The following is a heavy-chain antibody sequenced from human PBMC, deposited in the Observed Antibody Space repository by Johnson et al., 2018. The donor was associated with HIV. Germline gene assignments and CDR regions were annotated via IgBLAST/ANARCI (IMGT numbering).Heavy chain of an antibody. CDR1: GFTFSDYY. V-gene: IGHV3-15*01. J-gene: IGHJ3*01. D-gene: IGHD1-26*01. Sequence: VQLVESGGGLVQPGGSLRLSCAVSGFTFSDYYMSWIRQAPGKGLEWVGRIKSKTDGGATDYAAPVKGRFTISRENAKNSLYLQMNSLRPEDTAVYYCARGNVGGFDLWGQGTTVTVSS. CDR3: ARGNVGGFDL. CDR2: IKSKTDGGAT.